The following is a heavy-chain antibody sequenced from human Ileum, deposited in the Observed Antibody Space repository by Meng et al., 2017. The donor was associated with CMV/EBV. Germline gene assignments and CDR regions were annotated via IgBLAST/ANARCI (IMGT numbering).Heavy chain of an antibody. D-gene: IGHD6-6*01. V-gene: IGHV4-34*01. J-gene: IGHJ2*01. CDR2: INHSGST. Sequence: CAVYCGSFSGYYWSWLRQPPGKGLEWIGEINHSGSTNSNPSLKSRVTISVDTSKNQFSLKLSSVTAADTAVYYCARLKQLVRWYFDLWGRGTLVTVSS. CDR1: CGSFSGYY. CDR3: ARLKQLVRWYFDL.